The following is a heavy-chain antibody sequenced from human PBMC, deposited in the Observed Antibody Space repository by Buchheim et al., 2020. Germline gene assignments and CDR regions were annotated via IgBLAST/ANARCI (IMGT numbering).Heavy chain of an antibody. D-gene: IGHD5-18*01. Sequence: QVQLQESGPGLVKPSETLSLTCTVSGDSISSYYWSWIRQPPGKGLEWIGYIYYSGTTNYNPSLKSRVTISAATSKNQFSLKLSSVTAADTAVYYCARRGGSAAMGPDYYYGMDVWGQGTT. CDR2: IYYSGTT. CDR1: GDSISSYY. V-gene: IGHV4-59*01. CDR3: ARRGGSAAMGPDYYYGMDV. J-gene: IGHJ6*02.